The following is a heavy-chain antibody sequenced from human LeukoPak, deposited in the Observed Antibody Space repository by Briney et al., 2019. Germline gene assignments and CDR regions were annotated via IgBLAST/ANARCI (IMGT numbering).Heavy chain of an antibody. D-gene: IGHD2-8*01. J-gene: IGHJ6*03. CDR2: INWNGGST. V-gene: IGHV3-20*04. CDR3: ARVLGCTNGVCPYYYYYYMDA. Sequence: GGSLRLSCAASGLTFDDYGMSWVCQAPGKGLEGVSGINWNGGSTGYADSVKGRFTISRDNAKNSLYLQMNSPRAEDTALYYCARVLGCTNGVCPYYYYYYMDAWGKGTTVTVSS. CDR1: GLTFDDYG.